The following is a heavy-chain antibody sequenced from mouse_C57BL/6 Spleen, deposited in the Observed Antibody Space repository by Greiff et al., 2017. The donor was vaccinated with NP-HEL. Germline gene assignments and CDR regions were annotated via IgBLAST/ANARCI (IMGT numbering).Heavy chain of an antibody. CDR1: GYTFTSYW. CDR2: IYPGSGST. V-gene: IGHV1-55*01. D-gene: IGHD3-3*01. Sequence: QVQLQQPGAELVKPGASVKMSCKASGYTFTSYWITWVKQRPGQGLEWIGDIYPGSGSTNYNEKFKSKATLTVDTSFSTAYMQLSSLTSEDAAVYYGATRGDYYAMDYWGQGTSVTVSS. CDR3: ATRGDYYAMDY. J-gene: IGHJ4*01.